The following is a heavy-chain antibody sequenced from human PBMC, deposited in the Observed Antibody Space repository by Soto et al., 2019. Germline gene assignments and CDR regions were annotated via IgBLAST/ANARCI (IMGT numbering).Heavy chain of an antibody. D-gene: IGHD1-7*01. J-gene: IGHJ4*02. CDR1: GFTFSSYS. CDR3: ARGITGTTIFSDGGNY. Sequence: GGSLRLSCAASGFTFSSYSMNWVRQAPGKGLEWVSSISSSSSYIYYADSVKGRFTISRDNAKNSLYLQMNSLRAEDTAVYYCARGITGTTIFSDGGNYWGQGTLVTVSS. CDR2: ISSSSSYI. V-gene: IGHV3-21*01.